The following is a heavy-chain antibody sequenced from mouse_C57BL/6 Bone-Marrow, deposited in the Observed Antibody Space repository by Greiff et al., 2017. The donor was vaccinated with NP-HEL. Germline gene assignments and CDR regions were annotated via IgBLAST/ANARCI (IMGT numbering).Heavy chain of an antibody. D-gene: IGHD2-1*01. CDR1: GYAFSSSW. J-gene: IGHJ1*03. V-gene: IGHV1-82*01. CDR3: ARGYYGNYVGYWYFDV. Sequence: VQLQQSGPELVKPGASVKISCKASGYAFSSSWMNWVKQRPGKGLEWIGRIYPGDGDTNYNGKFKGKATLTADKSSSTAYMQLSSLTSEDSAVYFCARGYYGNYVGYWYFDVWGTGTTVTVSS. CDR2: IYPGDGDT.